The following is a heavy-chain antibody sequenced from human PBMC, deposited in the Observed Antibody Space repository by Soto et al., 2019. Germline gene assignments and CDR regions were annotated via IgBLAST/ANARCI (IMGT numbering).Heavy chain of an antibody. J-gene: IGHJ5*02. CDR3: ARGLLVYYDFWSGYEYWFDP. Sequence: SETLSLTCTVSGGSISSYYWSWIRQPPGKGLEWIGYIYYSGSTNYNPSLKSRVTISVDTSKNQFSLKLSSVTAADTVVYYCARGLLVYYDFWSGYEYWFDPWGQGTLVTVSS. CDR2: IYYSGST. CDR1: GGSISSYY. D-gene: IGHD3-3*01. V-gene: IGHV4-59*01.